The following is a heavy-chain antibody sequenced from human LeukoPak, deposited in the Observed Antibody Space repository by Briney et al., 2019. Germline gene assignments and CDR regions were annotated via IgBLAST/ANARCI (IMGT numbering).Heavy chain of an antibody. Sequence: GRSLRLSCAASGFTFSSYGMHWVRQAPGKGLEWVAVIWYDGSNKYYADSVKGRFTISRDSSKNTLYLQMNSLRAEDTAVYYCARDSYYYDGSDYYYYYYYGMDVRGQGTTVTVSS. D-gene: IGHD3-22*01. J-gene: IGHJ6*02. V-gene: IGHV3-33*01. CDR1: GFTFSSYG. CDR2: IWYDGSNK. CDR3: ARDSYYYDGSDYYYYYYYGMDV.